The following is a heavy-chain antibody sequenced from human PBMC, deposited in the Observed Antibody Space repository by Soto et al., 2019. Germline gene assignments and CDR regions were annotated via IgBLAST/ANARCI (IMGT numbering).Heavy chain of an antibody. J-gene: IGHJ6*02. Sequence: GGSLRLSCAASGFTFSSYAMSWVRQAPGKGLEWVSAISGSGGSTYYADSVKGRFTISRDNSKNTLYLQMNSLRAEDTAVYYCAKLINYYGSGSAPYGMDVWGQGTTVTSP. CDR2: ISGSGGST. CDR3: AKLINYYGSGSAPYGMDV. CDR1: GFTFSSYA. V-gene: IGHV3-23*01. D-gene: IGHD3-10*01.